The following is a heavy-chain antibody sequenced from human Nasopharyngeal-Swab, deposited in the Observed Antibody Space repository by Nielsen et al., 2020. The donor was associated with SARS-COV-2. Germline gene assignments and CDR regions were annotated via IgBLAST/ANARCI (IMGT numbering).Heavy chain of an antibody. CDR1: GFTFTSSA. V-gene: IGHV1-58*01. J-gene: IGHJ5*02. CDR3: ASLRDPRYYGSGRHQDP. CDR2: IVVGSGNT. D-gene: IGHD3-10*01. Sequence: SVKVSCKASGFTFTSSAVQWVRQARGQRLEWIGWIVVGSGNTNYALKFQERVTITRDMSTSTAYMELSSLRSEDTAVYYCASLRDPRYYGSGRHQDPWGQGTLVTVSS.